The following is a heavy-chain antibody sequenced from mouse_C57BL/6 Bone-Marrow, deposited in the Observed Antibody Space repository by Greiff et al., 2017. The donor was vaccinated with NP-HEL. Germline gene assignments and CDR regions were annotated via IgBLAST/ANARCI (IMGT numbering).Heavy chain of an antibody. CDR2: IDPSDSYT. Sequence: VQLQQPGAELVMPGASVKLSCKASGYTFTSYWMHWVKQRPGQGLEWIGEIDPSDSYTNYNQKFKGKSTLSVDKSSSTAYMQLSSLTSEDSAVYYCARSGQLRLPLFDYWGQGTTLTVSS. J-gene: IGHJ2*01. CDR1: GYTFTSYW. D-gene: IGHD3-2*02. V-gene: IGHV1-69*01. CDR3: ARSGQLRLPLFDY.